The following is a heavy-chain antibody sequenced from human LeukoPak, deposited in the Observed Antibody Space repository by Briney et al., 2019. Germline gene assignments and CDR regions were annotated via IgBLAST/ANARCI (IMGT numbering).Heavy chain of an antibody. Sequence: GGSLRLSCAASGFTFSSYSMNWVRQAPGKGLEWVSSISSSSSYIYYADSVKGRFTISRDNAKNSLYLQMNSLRAEDTAVYYCARVLTYYYGSGSYPLHFDYWGQGTLVTVSS. J-gene: IGHJ4*02. CDR1: GFTFSSYS. CDR3: ARVLTYYYGSGSYPLHFDY. V-gene: IGHV3-21*01. CDR2: ISSSSSYI. D-gene: IGHD3-10*01.